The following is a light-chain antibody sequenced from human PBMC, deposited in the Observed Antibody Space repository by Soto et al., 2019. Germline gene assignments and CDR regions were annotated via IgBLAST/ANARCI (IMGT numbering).Light chain of an antibody. V-gene: IGKV1-39*01. CDR2: AAS. CDR3: QLSDSTWT. J-gene: IGKJ1*01. CDR1: QNIRSY. Sequence: DIQMTQSPSSLSASIGDRVTITCRASQNIRSYLNWYQQKPGKAPKLLIHAASSLQSGVPSRFSGSGSGTDFTLTISSPQPEDFAAYYCQLSDSTWTFG.